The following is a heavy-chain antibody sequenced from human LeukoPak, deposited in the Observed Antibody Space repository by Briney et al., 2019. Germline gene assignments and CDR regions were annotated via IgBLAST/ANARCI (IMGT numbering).Heavy chain of an antibody. D-gene: IGHD2-2*01. J-gene: IGHJ4*02. CDR2: IYPGDSDT. CDR3: ARGYCSSTSCFLELDY. Sequence: GESLKISCKGSGYSFTSYWIGWVRQMPGKGLGWMGIIYPGDSDTRYSPSFQGQVTISDDKSNSTAYLQWSSLKASDTAMYYCARGYCSSTSCFLELDYRGQGTLVAVSS. CDR1: GYSFTSYW. V-gene: IGHV5-51*01.